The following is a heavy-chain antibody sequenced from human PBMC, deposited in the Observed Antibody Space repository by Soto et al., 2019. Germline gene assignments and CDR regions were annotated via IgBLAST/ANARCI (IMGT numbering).Heavy chain of an antibody. J-gene: IGHJ5*02. CDR3: ARSIQXXXXVXXXXXIWFDP. Sequence: QVQLVQSGAEVKRPGSSVKVSCQTSGGTFRTYTINWVRQAPGQGLEWMGRIIPILDVANYAQKFQGRVTITADKSTSTAHMELRSLRSEATAVYYCARSIQXXXXVXXXXXIWFDPWGQGTLVTVSS. CDR2: IIPILDVA. V-gene: IGHV1-69*02. CDR1: GGTFRTYT.